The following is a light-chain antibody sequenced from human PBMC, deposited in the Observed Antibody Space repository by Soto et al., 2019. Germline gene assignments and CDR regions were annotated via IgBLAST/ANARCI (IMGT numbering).Light chain of an antibody. Sequence: DMQMTQSPSSLSASVGDRVTITCQASQDISNHLNWYQQKPGKAPKLLIYDASNLETGVPSRFSGSGSGTDFTFTISSLQPEDIATYYCQQYDNLLFTFGPGTKVNIK. CDR1: QDISNH. CDR2: DAS. V-gene: IGKV1-33*01. J-gene: IGKJ3*01. CDR3: QQYDNLLFT.